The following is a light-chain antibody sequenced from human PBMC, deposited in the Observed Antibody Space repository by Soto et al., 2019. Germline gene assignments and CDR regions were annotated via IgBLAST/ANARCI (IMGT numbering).Light chain of an antibody. V-gene: IGLV8-61*01. J-gene: IGLJ2*01. Sequence: QAVVTQEPSFSVSPGGTVTLTCGLSSGSVATSYSPSWYQQTPGQTPRRLIYSTNTRSSGVPDRFSGSIHENKAALTITGAQADDESDYYCVLYMGSGSVVFGGGTKVTVL. CDR1: SGSVATSYS. CDR3: VLYMGSGSVV. CDR2: STN.